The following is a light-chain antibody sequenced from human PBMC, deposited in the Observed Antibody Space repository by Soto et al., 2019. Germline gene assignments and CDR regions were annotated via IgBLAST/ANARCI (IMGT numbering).Light chain of an antibody. CDR3: QQYYSTPLT. V-gene: IGKV4-1*01. CDR1: QSVLYSSNNENY. CDR2: WAS. Sequence: DIVMTQSPDSLTVSLGERATINCKSSQSVLYSSNNENYLAWYQQRPGQPPKLLIYWASTRESGVPDRFSGSGSGTDFTLTISSLQAEDVAVYYCQQYYSTPLTFGGGTNVEIK. J-gene: IGKJ4*01.